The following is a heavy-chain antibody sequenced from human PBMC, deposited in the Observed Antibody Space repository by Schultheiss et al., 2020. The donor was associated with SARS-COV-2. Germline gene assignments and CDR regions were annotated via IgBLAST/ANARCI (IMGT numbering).Heavy chain of an antibody. CDR3: ANIVVVIATPADAFDI. J-gene: IGHJ3*02. Sequence: GSLRLSCAASGFTFSSYGMHWDRQAPGKGLEWVAVISYDGSNKYYADSVKGRFTISRDNSKNTLYLQMNSLRAEDTAVYYCANIVVVIATPADAFDIWGQGTMVTVSS. CDR1: GFTFSSYG. D-gene: IGHD2-21*01. CDR2: ISYDGSNK. V-gene: IGHV3-30*18.